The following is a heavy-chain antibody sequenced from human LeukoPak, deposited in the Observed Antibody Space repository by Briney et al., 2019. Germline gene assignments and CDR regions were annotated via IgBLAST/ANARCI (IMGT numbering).Heavy chain of an antibody. D-gene: IGHD1-26*01. Sequence: PSETLSLTCTVSGGSLISYYWSWIRQPPGKGLEWIGYIYYSGSTNYNPSLKSRVTISIETSKNQFSLKLSSVTAADTAVYYCARDIGPWSGATSGPNWFDPWGQGTLVTVSS. J-gene: IGHJ5*02. CDR2: IYYSGST. CDR1: GGSLISYY. CDR3: ARDIGPWSGATSGPNWFDP. V-gene: IGHV4-59*01.